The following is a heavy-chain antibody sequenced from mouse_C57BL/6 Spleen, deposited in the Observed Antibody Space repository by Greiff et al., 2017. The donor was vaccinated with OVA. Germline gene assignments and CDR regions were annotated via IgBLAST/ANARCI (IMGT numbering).Heavy chain of an antibody. CDR3: ARSESYYSNYYFDY. Sequence: VQLQQSGPELVKPGASVKISCKASGYAFSSSWMNWVKQRPGKGLEWIGRIYPGDGDTNYNGKFKGKATLTADKSSSTAYMQLSSLTSEDSAVYFCARSESYYSNYYFDYWGQGTTLTVSS. D-gene: IGHD2-5*01. CDR2: IYPGDGDT. J-gene: IGHJ2*01. V-gene: IGHV1-82*01. CDR1: GYAFSSSW.